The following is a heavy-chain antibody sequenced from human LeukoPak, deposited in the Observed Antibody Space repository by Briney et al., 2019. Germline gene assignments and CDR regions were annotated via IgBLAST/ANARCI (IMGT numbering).Heavy chain of an antibody. J-gene: IGHJ4*02. CDR1: GGSISSYY. CDR3: ARSSGWNDTPHF. V-gene: IGHV4-59*08. Sequence: SETLSLTCTVSGGSISSYYWSWNRQPPGKGLEWIGYIYYSGSTNYNPSLKSRVTISVDTSKNQFSLKLSSVTAADTAVYYCARSSGWNDTPHFWGQGTLVTVSS. D-gene: IGHD1-1*01. CDR2: IYYSGST.